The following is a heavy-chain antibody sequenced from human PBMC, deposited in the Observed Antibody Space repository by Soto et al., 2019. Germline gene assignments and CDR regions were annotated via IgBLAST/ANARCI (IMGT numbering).Heavy chain of an antibody. J-gene: IGHJ6*03. CDR2: ISAYNGNT. Sequence: QVQLVQSGAEVKKPGASVKVSCKASGYTFTSYGISWVRQAPGQGLEWLGWISAYNGNTNYAQKLQGRVTMTTDTSTSTAYMELRSLRSDDTAVYYCASVRQLVTRPFYYMDVWGKGTTVTVSS. V-gene: IGHV1-18*01. CDR1: GYTFTSYG. D-gene: IGHD6-6*01. CDR3: ASVRQLVTRPFYYMDV.